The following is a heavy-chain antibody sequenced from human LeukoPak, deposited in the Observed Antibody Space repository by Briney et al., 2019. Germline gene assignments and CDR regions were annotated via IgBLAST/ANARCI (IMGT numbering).Heavy chain of an antibody. V-gene: IGHV5-51*01. Sequence: NHGESLKISWKGSGYSFTSYWIGWVRQMPGKGLEGMGIIYPGYSDTRYSPSFQGQVTISADKSIRTAYLQWSSLKASDTAMYYCARSCRDGYRDFDYWGQGTLVTVSS. D-gene: IGHD5-24*01. CDR2: IYPGYSDT. J-gene: IGHJ4*02. CDR3: ARSCRDGYRDFDY. CDR1: GYSFTSYW.